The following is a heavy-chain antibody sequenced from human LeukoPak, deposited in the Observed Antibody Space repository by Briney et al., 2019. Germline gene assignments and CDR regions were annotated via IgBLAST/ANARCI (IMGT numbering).Heavy chain of an antibody. V-gene: IGHV1-2*06. D-gene: IGHD2-15*01. CDR3: ARVRVVVARNAFDI. CDR1: GYTFTGYY. J-gene: IGHJ3*02. Sequence: GASVKVSCKASGYTFTGYYMHWVRQAPGQGLEWMGRINPNSGGTNYAQKFQGRVTMTRDTSISTAYMELSRLRSYDTAVYYCARVRVVVARNAFDIWGQGTMVTVSS. CDR2: INPNSGGT.